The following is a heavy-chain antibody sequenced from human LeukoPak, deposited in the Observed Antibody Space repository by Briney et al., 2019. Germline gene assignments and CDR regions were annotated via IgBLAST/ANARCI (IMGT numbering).Heavy chain of an antibody. Sequence: ASVKVSCKASGGTFSSYAISWVRQAPGQGLEWMGGIIPIFGTANYAQKFQGRVTITADESTSTAYMELSSLRSEDTAVYYCARDSYYYDSSGYYYFDYWGQGTLVTVSS. V-gene: IGHV1-69*13. CDR2: IIPIFGTA. CDR1: GGTFSSYA. CDR3: ARDSYYYDSSGYYYFDY. D-gene: IGHD3-22*01. J-gene: IGHJ4*02.